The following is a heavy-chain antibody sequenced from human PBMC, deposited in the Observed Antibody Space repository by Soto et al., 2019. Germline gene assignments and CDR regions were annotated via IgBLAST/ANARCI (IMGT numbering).Heavy chain of an antibody. CDR1: GGSISSYY. CDR3: ATLVTRNWFDP. CDR2: IYYSGST. J-gene: IGHJ5*02. D-gene: IGHD4-4*01. Sequence: SETPSLTCTVSGGSISSYYWSWIRQPPGKGLEWIGYIYYSGSTNYNPSLKSRVTISVDTSKNQFSLKLSSVTAADTAVYYCATLVTRNWFDPWGQGTLVTLSS. V-gene: IGHV4-59*08.